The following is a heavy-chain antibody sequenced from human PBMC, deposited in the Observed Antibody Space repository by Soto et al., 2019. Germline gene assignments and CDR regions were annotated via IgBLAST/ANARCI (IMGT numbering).Heavy chain of an antibody. Sequence: QVQLVQSGAEVKKPGSSVKVSCKASGGTFSSYTISWVRQAPGQGLEWMGRIIPILGIANYAQKFQGRVTITADKSTSTGYMGLSSLRSGDTAVYYCARGVYDPEGEDYDYYIGVWGTGTTVTVSS. CDR1: GGTFSSYT. CDR2: IIPILGIA. CDR3: ARGVYDPEGEDYDYYIGV. J-gene: IGHJ6*03. V-gene: IGHV1-69*02. D-gene: IGHD3-16*01.